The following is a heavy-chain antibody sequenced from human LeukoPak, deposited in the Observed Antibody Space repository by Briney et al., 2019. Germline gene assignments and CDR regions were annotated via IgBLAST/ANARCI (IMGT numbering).Heavy chain of an antibody. D-gene: IGHD6-19*01. CDR1: GGTFSSYA. V-gene: IGHV1-69*04. Sequence: GASVKVSCKASGGTFSSYAISWVRQAPGQGLEWMGRIIPILGIANYAQKFQGRVTITADKSTSTAYMELSSLRSEDTAVYYCARRGSSGRSLDYWGQGTLVTVSS. CDR2: IIPILGIA. J-gene: IGHJ4*02. CDR3: ARRGSSGRSLDY.